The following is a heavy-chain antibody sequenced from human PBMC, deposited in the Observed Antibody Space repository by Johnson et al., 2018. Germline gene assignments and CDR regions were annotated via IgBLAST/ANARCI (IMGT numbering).Heavy chain of an antibody. CDR1: GFTFSSYV. V-gene: IGHV3-33*01. D-gene: IGHD3-22*01. J-gene: IGHJ3*02. Sequence: QVQLVESGGGVVQXGRSXRLXCAASGFTFSSYVMHWVRQAPGKGLEWVAVIWFDGSNKYYADSVKGRFTISRDNSKNTLYLQMNSLRAEDTAVYYCARVAYYDSSGYYARSMGAFDIWGQGTMVTVSS. CDR2: IWFDGSNK. CDR3: ARVAYYDSSGYYARSMGAFDI.